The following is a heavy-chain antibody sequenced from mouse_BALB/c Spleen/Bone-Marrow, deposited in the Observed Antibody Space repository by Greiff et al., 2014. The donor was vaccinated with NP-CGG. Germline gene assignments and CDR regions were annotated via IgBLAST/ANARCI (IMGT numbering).Heavy chain of an antibody. Sequence: VKLMESGSVLVRPGASVKLSCKASGYTFTNSWIHWAKQRPGHGPEWIGEIHPNSGNSNYNEIFKGKARLTVDSSSSTAYVDLSSLTSEDSAVYYCSRQRRFAYYLDYWGQGTTLTVSS. D-gene: IGHD6-1*01. J-gene: IGHJ2*01. V-gene: IGHV1S130*01. CDR2: IHPNSGNS. CDR3: SRQRRFAYYLDY. CDR1: GYTFTNSW.